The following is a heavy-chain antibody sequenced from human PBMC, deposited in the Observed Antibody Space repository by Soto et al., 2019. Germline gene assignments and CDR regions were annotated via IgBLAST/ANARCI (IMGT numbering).Heavy chain of an antibody. V-gene: IGHV4-61*08. CDR3: ARTYGDYARNWFDP. CDR1: GGSISSGDYY. J-gene: IGHJ5*02. Sequence: PSETLSLTCTVSGGSISSGDYYWSWIRQHPRKGLEWIGYIYYSGSTNYNPSLKSRVTISVDTSKNQFSLKLSSVTAADTAVYYCARTYGDYARNWFDPWGQGTPGHRL. D-gene: IGHD4-17*01. CDR2: IYYSGST.